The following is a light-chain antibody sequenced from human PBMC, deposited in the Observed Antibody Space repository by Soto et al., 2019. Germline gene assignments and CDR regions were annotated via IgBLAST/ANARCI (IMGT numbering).Light chain of an antibody. CDR1: QSVSNSY. Sequence: EVVLTQSPGTLSLSPGERATLFCRASQSVSNSYLAWYQQKPGQAPRLLIYGASSRATGIPDRFSGSGSGTDFTLIISGLEPEDFAVYYCQQYGRSPWTFGQGTKVDIK. CDR3: QQYGRSPWT. CDR2: GAS. J-gene: IGKJ1*01. V-gene: IGKV3-20*01.